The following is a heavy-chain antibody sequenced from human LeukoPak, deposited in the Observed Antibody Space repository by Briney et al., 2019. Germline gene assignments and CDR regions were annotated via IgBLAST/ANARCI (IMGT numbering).Heavy chain of an antibody. D-gene: IGHD2-15*01. CDR2: ISAYNGNT. CDR1: GYTFTSYG. J-gene: IGHJ4*02. Sequence: ASVKVSCKASGYTFTSYGISWVRRAPGKGLEWVGWISAYNGNTNYAQKLQGRVTMTTDTSTSTAYMVLRSLRSDDTAVYYCARGGYCSGGSCYSDYWGQGTLVTVSS. CDR3: ARGGYCSGGSCYSDY. V-gene: IGHV1-18*01.